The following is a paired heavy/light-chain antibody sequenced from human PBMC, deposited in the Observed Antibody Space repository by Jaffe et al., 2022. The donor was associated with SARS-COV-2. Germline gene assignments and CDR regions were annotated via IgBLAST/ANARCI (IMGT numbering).Heavy chain of an antibody. J-gene: IGHJ4*02. V-gene: IGHV3-7*03. D-gene: IGHD3-22*01. CDR2: IRQDGIEK. CDR3: ATSRGYYEN. CDR1: GFTFSSYW. Sequence: EVQLVESGGGLVQPGGSLRLSCAASGFTFSSYWMSWVRQAPGKGLEWVASIRQDGIEKSYVDSVTGRFTISRDNAKNSLFLQMNSLTVEDTAVYYCATSRGYYENWGQGALVTVSS.
Light chain of an antibody. V-gene: IGKV3-20*01. J-gene: IGKJ1*01. CDR3: QQSGGSPRT. Sequence: EIVLTQSPGTLSLSPGERATLSCRASQIISSNYLAWYQQKPGQAPRLLIYGVSSRATGIPDRFSGSGSGTDFTLTISRLEPEDFAVYYCQQSGGSPRTFGQGTKVEIK. CDR2: GVS. CDR1: QIISSNY.